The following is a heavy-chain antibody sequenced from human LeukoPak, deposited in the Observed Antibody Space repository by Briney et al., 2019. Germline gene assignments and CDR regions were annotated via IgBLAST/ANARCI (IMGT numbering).Heavy chain of an antibody. D-gene: IGHD3-16*01. CDR1: GFTFSSKTYW. J-gene: IGHJ5*02. Sequence: GGSLRLSCAASGFTFSSKTYWMHWVRQAPGKGLVWVSRINYDGTSTNYADSVKGRFTISGDNSKNTLYLQMSSLRVEDTALYYCAKSAMAGGTRWFDPWGQATLVTVSS. CDR3: AKSAMAGGTRWFDP. V-gene: IGHV3-74*01. CDR2: INYDGTST.